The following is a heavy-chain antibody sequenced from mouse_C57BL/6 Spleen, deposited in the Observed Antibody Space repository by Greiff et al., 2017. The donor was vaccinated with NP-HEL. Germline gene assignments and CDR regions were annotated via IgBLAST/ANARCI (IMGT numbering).Heavy chain of an antibody. J-gene: IGHJ3*01. V-gene: IGHV1-50*01. CDR1: GYTFTSYW. Sequence: QVQLQQPGAELVKPGASVKLSCKASGYTFTSYWMQWVKQRPGQGLEWIGEIDPSDSYTNYNQKFKGKATLTVDTYSSTASMPLRSLTSADSAVFDGGSKGYDGGGAWLAYWGKGTLGNVSA. CDR3: GSKGYDGGGAWLAY. D-gene: IGHD2-2*01. CDR2: IDPSDSYT.